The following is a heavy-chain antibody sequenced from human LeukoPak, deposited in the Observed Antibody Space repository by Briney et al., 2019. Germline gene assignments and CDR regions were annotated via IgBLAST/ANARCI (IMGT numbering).Heavy chain of an antibody. J-gene: IGHJ6*03. D-gene: IGHD2-15*01. CDR3: ARRVSTKFFYGGCSGGSCLSKKYYYYYYMDV. Sequence: SETLSLTCAVYGGSFSGYYWSWIRQPPGKGLEWIGEINHSGSTNYNPSLKSRVTISVDTSKNQFSLKLSSVTAADTAVYYCARRVSTKFFYGGCSGGSCLSKKYYYYYYMDVWGKGTTVTISS. V-gene: IGHV4-34*01. CDR2: INHSGST. CDR1: GGSFSGYY.